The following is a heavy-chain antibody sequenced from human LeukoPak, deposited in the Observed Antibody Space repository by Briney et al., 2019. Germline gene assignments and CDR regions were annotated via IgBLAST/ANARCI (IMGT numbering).Heavy chain of an antibody. J-gene: IGHJ6*03. Sequence: ASVKVSCKASGYTFTGYYIHWVRQAPGQGLEWMGWMNPNSGNTGYAQKFQGRVTMTRNTSISTAYMELSSLRSEDTAVYYCARVRDFYGSGSPYYMDVWGKGTTVTISS. D-gene: IGHD3-10*01. CDR1: GYTFTGYY. CDR2: MNPNSGNT. CDR3: ARVRDFYGSGSPYYMDV. V-gene: IGHV1-8*02.